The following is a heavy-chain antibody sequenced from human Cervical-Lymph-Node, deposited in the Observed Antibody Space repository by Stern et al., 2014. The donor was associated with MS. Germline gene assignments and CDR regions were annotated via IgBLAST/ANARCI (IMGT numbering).Heavy chain of an antibody. CDR1: GFTFSRSG. J-gene: IGHJ1*01. D-gene: IGHD4-23*01. Sequence: DQLVESGGGVVQPGRSLRLSCAASGFTFSRSGMHWVRQAPGKGLEWLAIIWHDGSNRYYADSVKGRFTISRDNSKNTLYLQMNSLRADDTAVYYCAREGGNTAEYFQHWGQGTLVTVSS. CDR2: IWHDGSNR. CDR3: AREGGNTAEYFQH. V-gene: IGHV3-33*01.